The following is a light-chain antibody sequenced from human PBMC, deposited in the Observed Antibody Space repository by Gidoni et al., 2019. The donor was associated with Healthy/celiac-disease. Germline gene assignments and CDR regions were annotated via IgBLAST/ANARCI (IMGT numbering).Light chain of an antibody. CDR2: SLS. CDR1: SSDVGGYNY. Sequence: QSALTQPRSVSGSHGQSVTISCTGTSSDVGGYNYVSWYQQHPGRPPKLMIYSLSKLPSGVPDRFSGSESGNTASLTLSGLQAEDGADYYCCSYAGSYTWVFGGGTKLTVL. CDR3: CSYAGSYTWV. J-gene: IGLJ3*02. V-gene: IGLV2-11*01.